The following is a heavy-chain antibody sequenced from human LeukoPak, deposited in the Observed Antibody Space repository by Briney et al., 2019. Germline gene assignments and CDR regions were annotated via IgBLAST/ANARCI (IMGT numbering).Heavy chain of an antibody. CDR3: AKDMGYWGSGTYFDY. J-gene: IGHJ4*02. D-gene: IGHD3-10*01. V-gene: IGHV3-43D*03. Sequence: GGSLRLSCAASGFTFDDYAMHWVRQAPGKGLEWVSLISWDGGSTYYADSVKGRFTISRDNSKNSLYLQMNSLRAEDTALYYCAKDMGYWGSGTYFDYWGQGTLVTVSS. CDR2: ISWDGGST. CDR1: GFTFDDYA.